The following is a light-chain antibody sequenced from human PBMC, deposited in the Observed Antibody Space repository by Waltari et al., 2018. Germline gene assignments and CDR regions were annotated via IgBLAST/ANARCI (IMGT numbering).Light chain of an antibody. Sequence: EIVLTQSPATLSLSPGERATLSCRASQSVGTSLAWYQHIPSQAPRLLIYDASNSASDISPRFSGSGSGTDFSLTISGLDPEDYAVYYCQQGVTFGGGTRVEIK. CDR1: QSVGTS. J-gene: IGKJ4*01. V-gene: IGKV3-11*01. CDR3: QQGVT. CDR2: DAS.